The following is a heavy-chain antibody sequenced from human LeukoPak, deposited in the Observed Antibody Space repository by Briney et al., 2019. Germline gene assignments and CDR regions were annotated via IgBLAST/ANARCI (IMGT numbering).Heavy chain of an antibody. J-gene: IGHJ4*02. CDR2: IRSSGDIV. CDR3: TRDPDALDY. CDR1: GFTFSTYS. V-gene: IGHV3-48*02. Sequence: GGSLRLSCVASGFTFSTYSMNWVRQAPGKGLEWVSYIRSSGDIVHYADSVRGRFTISRDTAKNVLYLQMNSLRDEDTAVYYYTRDPDALDYWGQGTLVTVSS.